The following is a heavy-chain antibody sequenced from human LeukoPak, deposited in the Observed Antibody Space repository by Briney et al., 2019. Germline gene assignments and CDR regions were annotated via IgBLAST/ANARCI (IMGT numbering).Heavy chain of an antibody. V-gene: IGHV3-53*01. J-gene: IGHJ4*02. D-gene: IGHD3-3*02. Sequence: AGGSLRLSCAASGLTVRSNYMSWARQAAGKGLGWVSVIDSGGSTYYADSVEGRLTISRDNSKHTLSLQMNSLRDEGTAVYYCASILPDGPGYRGQGTLATVSS. CDR1: GLTVRSNY. CDR2: IDSGGST. CDR3: ASILPDGPGY.